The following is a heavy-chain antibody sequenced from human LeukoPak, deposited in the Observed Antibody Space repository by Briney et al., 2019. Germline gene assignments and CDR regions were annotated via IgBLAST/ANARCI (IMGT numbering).Heavy chain of an antibody. CDR2: VSGSGTTT. CDR3: AKVSAWAMVGATYFDY. J-gene: IGHJ4*02. V-gene: IGHV3-23*01. CDR1: GFTFGNYA. Sequence: PGGSLRLSCAASGFTFGNYAMSWVRQAPGKGLEWVSGVSGSGTTTYYADSVKGRFSISRDNSKNTLFLQMNSLRADDTAVYYCAKVSAWAMVGATYFDYWGQGTLVTVSS. D-gene: IGHD1-26*01.